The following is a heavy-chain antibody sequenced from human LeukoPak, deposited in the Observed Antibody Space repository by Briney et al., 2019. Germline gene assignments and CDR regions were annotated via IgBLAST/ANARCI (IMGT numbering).Heavy chain of an antibody. CDR1: GFTFSSYW. V-gene: IGHV3-74*01. CDR2: INGDGTTT. D-gene: IGHD6-13*01. CDR3: ARGYSSNSVTFDY. J-gene: IGHJ4*02. Sequence: GGSLRLSCAASGFTFSSYWMHWVRQAPGKGLVWVSRINGDGTTTNYADSARGRFTISRDNAKNTLYLQMNSLRAEDTAVYYCARGYSSNSVTFDYWGQGTLVTVSS.